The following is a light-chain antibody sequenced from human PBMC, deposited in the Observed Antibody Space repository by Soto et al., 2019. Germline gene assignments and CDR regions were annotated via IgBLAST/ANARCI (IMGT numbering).Light chain of an antibody. CDR2: DVS. CDR3: CSYAGIPVV. Sequence: QYALTQPRSVSGSPGQSVTMSCTGTSSDVGGYNYVSWYQQHPGKAPKLMIYDVSKRPSGVPDRFSGSKSGNTASLTISGLQAEDEADYYCCSYAGIPVVFGGGTKLTVL. CDR1: SSDVGGYNY. J-gene: IGLJ2*01. V-gene: IGLV2-11*01.